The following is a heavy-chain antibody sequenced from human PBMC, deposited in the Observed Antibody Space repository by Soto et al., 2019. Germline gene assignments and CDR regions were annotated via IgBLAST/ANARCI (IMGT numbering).Heavy chain of an antibody. D-gene: IGHD4-17*01. CDR1: GYTFTTYG. CDR3: ERVVEARVTADD. Sequence: QVQLVQSGAEVKKPGASVKVSCKASGYTFTTYGISWVRQAPGQGLEWMGWISAYNGNTNYAQRLQGRVTMTTDTSTSTAFMDRRSVTADDGAVSYCERVVEARVTADDWGQGTLVAVAS. V-gene: IGHV1-18*01. J-gene: IGHJ4*02. CDR2: ISAYNGNT.